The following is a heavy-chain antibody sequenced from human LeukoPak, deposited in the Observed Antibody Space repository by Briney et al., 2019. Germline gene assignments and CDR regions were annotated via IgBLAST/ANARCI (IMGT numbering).Heavy chain of an antibody. V-gene: IGHV1-18*01. J-gene: IGHJ4*02. CDR1: GYTFTDYG. CDR3: ARGYHYGSGTYPIDN. CDR2: ISGYNGNT. Sequence: VASVKVSCKASGYTFTDYGLTWVRQAPGQGLEWMGWISGYNGNTNYAQMIQGRVTMTTDTSTSTAYMEMTILRSDDTAVYYCARGYHYGSGTYPIDNWGQGTLVTVSS. D-gene: IGHD3-10*01.